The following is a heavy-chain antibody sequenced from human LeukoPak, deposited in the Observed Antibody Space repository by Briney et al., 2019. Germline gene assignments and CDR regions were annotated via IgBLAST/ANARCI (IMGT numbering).Heavy chain of an antibody. CDR3: ARDRGIVVVPAAESYYYYGMDV. CDR1: GGTFSSYA. D-gene: IGHD2-2*01. J-gene: IGHJ6*02. V-gene: IGHV1-69*13. CDR2: IIPIFGTA. Sequence: ASVNVSCKASGGTFSSYAISWVRQAPGQGLEWMGGIIPIFGTANYAQKFQGRVTITADESTSTAYMELSSLRSEDTAVYYCARDRGIVVVPAAESYYYYGMDVWGQGTTVTVSS.